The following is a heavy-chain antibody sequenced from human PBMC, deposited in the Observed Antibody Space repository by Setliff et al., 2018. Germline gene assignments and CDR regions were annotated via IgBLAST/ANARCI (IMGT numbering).Heavy chain of an antibody. CDR1: GGTFSSYA. V-gene: IGHV1-69*05. CDR3: ARERGDIVSTTSYYYYMDV. Sequence: GASVKVSCKASGGTFSSYAISWVRQAPGQGLEWMGGIIPIFGTANYAQKFQGRVTITTDESTSTAYMELSSLRSEDTAVYYCARERGDIVSTTSYYYYMDVWGKGTTVTVS. CDR2: IIPIFGTA. J-gene: IGHJ6*03. D-gene: IGHD5-12*01.